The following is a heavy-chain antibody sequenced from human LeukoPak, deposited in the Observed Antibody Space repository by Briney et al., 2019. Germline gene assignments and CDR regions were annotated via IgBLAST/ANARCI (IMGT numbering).Heavy chain of an antibody. CDR3: TRVDRAVKYYYMDV. V-gene: IGHV3-49*04. J-gene: IGHJ6*03. Sequence: GSLRLSCTASGFTFGDYAMSWVRQAPGKGLEWVGFIRSKAYGGTTEYAASVKGRFTISRDDSKSIAYLQMNSLKTEDTAVYYCTRVDRAVKYYYMDVWGKGTTVTISS. D-gene: IGHD3-22*01. CDR1: GFTFGDYA. CDR2: IRSKAYGGTT.